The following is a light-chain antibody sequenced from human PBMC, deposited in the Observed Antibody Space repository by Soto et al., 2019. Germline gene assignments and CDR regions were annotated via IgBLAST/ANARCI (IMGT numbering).Light chain of an antibody. CDR2: AAS. CDR1: QGISSY. CDR3: QQYYSYPT. J-gene: IGKJ5*01. Sequence: AIRMTQSPSSFSASTGDRVTITCRASQGISSYLAWYQQKPGKATKLLIYAASTLQSGVPSRFSGSGSGTDFTLTISYLQSEDFATYYCQQYYSYPTFGQGTRLESK. V-gene: IGKV1-8*01.